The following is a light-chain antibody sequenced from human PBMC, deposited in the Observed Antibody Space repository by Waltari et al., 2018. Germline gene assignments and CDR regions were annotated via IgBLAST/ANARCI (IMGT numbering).Light chain of an antibody. CDR2: EVS. J-gene: IGLJ1*01. CDR3: SSYTSSSTWV. Sequence: QSALTQPASVSGSPGQSIPISCTGTSSDVGGYNYVSWYQQHPGKAPKLMIYEVSNRPSGVSNRFSGSKSGNTASLTISGLQAEDEADYYCSSYTSSSTWVFGTGTKVTVL. V-gene: IGLV2-14*01. CDR1: SSDVGGYNY.